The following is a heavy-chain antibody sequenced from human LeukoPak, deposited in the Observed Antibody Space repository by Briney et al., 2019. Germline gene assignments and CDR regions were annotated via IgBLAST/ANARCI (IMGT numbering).Heavy chain of an antibody. V-gene: IGHV1-58*01. CDR3: AAGNYLSGSYYNDRPDFDY. CDR2: IVVGSGNT. J-gene: IGHJ4*02. D-gene: IGHD3-10*01. Sequence: GASVQVSCKASGFTFTSSAVQWVRQARGQGLEWIGWIVVGSGNTNYAQKFQERVTITRDMSTSTAYMELSSLRSEDTAVYYCAAGNYLSGSYYNDRPDFDYWGQGTLVTVSS. CDR1: GFTFTSSA.